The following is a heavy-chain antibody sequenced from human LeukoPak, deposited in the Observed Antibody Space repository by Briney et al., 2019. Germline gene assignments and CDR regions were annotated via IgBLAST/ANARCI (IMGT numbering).Heavy chain of an antibody. CDR1: GFDLSDYY. V-gene: IGHV3-11*01. J-gene: IGHJ4*02. CDR2: ISSSGGNI. CDR3: ARRRDYFDY. Sequence: PGGSLRLSCVVSGFDLSDYYMSWIRQAPGKGLEWISYISSSGGNIYFADSVKGRFTMSRDNARGSLYLQMNSLRADDTAIYYCARRRDYFDYWGQGTLVTVPS.